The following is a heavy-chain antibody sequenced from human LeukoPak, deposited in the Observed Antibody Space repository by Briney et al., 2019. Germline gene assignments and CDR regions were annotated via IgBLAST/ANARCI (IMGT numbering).Heavy chain of an antibody. V-gene: IGHV4-31*03. Sequence: SETLSLTCTVSGGSISSGGYYWSWIRQHPGKCLEWIGYIYYSGSTYYNPSLKSRVTISVDTSKNQFSLKLSSVTAADTAVYYCARDDDYYDSSGFDPWGQGTLVTVSS. J-gene: IGHJ5*02. CDR1: GGSISSGGYY. CDR2: IYYSGST. CDR3: ARDDDYYDSSGFDP. D-gene: IGHD3-22*01.